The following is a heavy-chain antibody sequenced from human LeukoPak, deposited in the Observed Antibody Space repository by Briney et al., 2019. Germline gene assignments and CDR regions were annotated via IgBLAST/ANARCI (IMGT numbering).Heavy chain of an antibody. V-gene: IGHV1-2*02. CDR3: ARRGSYYGGDAFDI. Sequence: ASVKVSCKASGYTFTGYYMHWVRQAPGQGLEWMGWINSNSGDTNYAQKFQGRVTMTRDMSITTAYMELSRLKSDDTAVYYCARRGSYYGGDAFDIWGQGTLVTVSS. CDR1: GYTFTGYY. J-gene: IGHJ3*02. CDR2: INSNSGDT. D-gene: IGHD1-26*01.